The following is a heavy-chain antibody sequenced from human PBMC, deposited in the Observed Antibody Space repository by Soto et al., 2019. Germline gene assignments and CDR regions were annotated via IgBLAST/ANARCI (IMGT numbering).Heavy chain of an antibody. CDR3: ARHGVVVAAISFYYFDY. J-gene: IGHJ4*02. V-gene: IGHV4-39*01. D-gene: IGHD2-15*01. CDR2: IYYSGST. Sequence: QLQLQESGPGLVKPSETLSLTCTVSGGSISSSSYYWGWIRQPPGKGLEWIGSIYYSGSTYYNPSLKSRVTISVDTSKNQFSLKLSSVTAADTAVYYCARHGVVVAAISFYYFDYWGQGTLVTVSS. CDR1: GGSISSSSYY.